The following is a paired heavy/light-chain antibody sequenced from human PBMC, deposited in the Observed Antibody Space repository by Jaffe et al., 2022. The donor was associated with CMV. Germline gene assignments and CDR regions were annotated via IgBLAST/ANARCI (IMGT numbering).Light chain of an antibody. V-gene: IGLV1-51*02. CDR2: ENN. Sequence: QSVLTQPPSVSAAPGQKVTISCSGSSSNIGNNYVSWYQQLPGTAPKLLIYENNKRPSGIPDRFSGSKSGTSATLGITGLQTGDEADYYCGTWDSSLSARYVFGTGTKVTVL. J-gene: IGLJ1*01. CDR3: GTWDSSLSARYV. CDR1: SSNIGNNY.
Heavy chain of an antibody. CDR1: GFTFSSYS. CDR2: ISSSSSYI. V-gene: IGHV3-21*01. D-gene: IGHD1-7*01. J-gene: IGHJ6*02. CDR3: ARGHPVHLSITGTTGYGMDV. Sequence: EVQLVESGGGLVKPGGSLRLSCAASGFTFSSYSMNWVRQAPGKGLEWVSSISSSSSYIYYADSVKGRFTISRDNAKNSLYLQMNSLRAEDTAVYYCARGHPVHLSITGTTGYGMDVWGQGTTVTVSS.